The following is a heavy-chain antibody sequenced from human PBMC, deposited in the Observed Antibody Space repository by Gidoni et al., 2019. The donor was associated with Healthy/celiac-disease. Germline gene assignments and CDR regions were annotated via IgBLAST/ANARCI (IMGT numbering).Heavy chain of an antibody. J-gene: IGHJ4*02. Sequence: VQLQASGPGLVKPSETLSLTCTVSGGSISSYYWSWIRQPPGKGLEWIGYIYYSGSTNYNPSLKSRVTISVDTSKNQFSLKLSSVTAADTAVYYCARLLGLLGGFDYWGQGTLVTVSS. CDR1: GGSISSYY. CDR2: IYYSGST. V-gene: IGHV4-59*01. D-gene: IGHD7-27*01. CDR3: ARLLGLLGGFDY.